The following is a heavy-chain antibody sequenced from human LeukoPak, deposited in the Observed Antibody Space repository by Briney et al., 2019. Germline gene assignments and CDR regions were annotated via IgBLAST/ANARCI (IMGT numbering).Heavy chain of an antibody. V-gene: IGHV1-18*01. CDR2: ISAYNGNT. D-gene: IGHD6-19*01. Sequence: ASVKVSCTASGYTFTSYGISWVRQAPGQGLEWMGWISAYNGNTNYAQKLQGRVTMTTDTSTSTAYMELRSLRSDDTAVYYCARDHAGGWYHDYYYGMDVWGQGTTVTVSS. CDR1: GYTFTSYG. J-gene: IGHJ6*02. CDR3: ARDHAGGWYHDYYYGMDV.